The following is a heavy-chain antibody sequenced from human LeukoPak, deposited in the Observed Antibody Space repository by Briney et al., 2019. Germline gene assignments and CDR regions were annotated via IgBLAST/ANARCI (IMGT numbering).Heavy chain of an antibody. CDR1: GGSISSYY. D-gene: IGHD2/OR15-2a*01. J-gene: IGHJ4*02. Sequence: SENLSLTGTVSGGSISSYYWSWNRQPPGKGLEWIAYISDIGSINYTPSLKSRVTISLDTSKNQFSLKLSSVTAADTAVYYCAGHHPRNTVDFWGQGTLVTVPS. CDR3: AGHHPRNTVDF. V-gene: IGHV4-59*08. CDR2: ISDIGSI.